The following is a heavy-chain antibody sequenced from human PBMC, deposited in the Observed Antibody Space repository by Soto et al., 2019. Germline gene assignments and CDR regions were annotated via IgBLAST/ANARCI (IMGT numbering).Heavy chain of an antibody. J-gene: IGHJ2*01. Sequence: QITLKESGPTLGKPTQTLTLTCTVSGFSLSTTGVGLGWIRQAPGKALDYLAIIFWDDDKYYSPPLKSRITITKDTSENQVVLTLTDVEPVDTGTYYWAYRLLPGATYFDLWGRGTLVTVSS. CDR3: AYRLLPGATYFDL. D-gene: IGHD3-10*01. V-gene: IGHV2-5*02. CDR1: GFSLSTTGVG. CDR2: IFWDDDK.